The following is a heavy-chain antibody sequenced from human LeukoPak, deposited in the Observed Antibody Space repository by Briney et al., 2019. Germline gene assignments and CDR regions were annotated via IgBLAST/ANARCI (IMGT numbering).Heavy chain of an antibody. CDR1: GGTFSSYA. J-gene: IGHJ4*02. CDR3: ARASYYDSSGYFDY. CDR2: IIPIFGTA. D-gene: IGHD3-22*01. V-gene: IGHV1-69*05. Sequence: GASVKVSCKASGGTFSSYAISWVRQAPGQGLEWMGGIIPIFGTANYAQEFQGRVTITTDESTSTAYMELSSLRSEDTAVYYCARASYYDSSGYFDYWGQGTLVTVSS.